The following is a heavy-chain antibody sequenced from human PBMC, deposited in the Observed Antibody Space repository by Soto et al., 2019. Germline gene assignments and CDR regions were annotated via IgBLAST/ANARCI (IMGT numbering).Heavy chain of an antibody. CDR2: TYYRSKWYN. Sequence: SQTLSLTCAISGDSVSSNSAAWNWIRQSPSRGLEWLGRTYYRSKWYNDYAVSVKSRITINPDTSKNQFSLQLNSVTPEDTAVYYCARIFSGWYVRPDAFDIRGQGTMVTVSS. CDR1: GDSVSSNSAA. J-gene: IGHJ3*02. D-gene: IGHD6-19*01. V-gene: IGHV6-1*01. CDR3: ARIFSGWYVRPDAFDI.